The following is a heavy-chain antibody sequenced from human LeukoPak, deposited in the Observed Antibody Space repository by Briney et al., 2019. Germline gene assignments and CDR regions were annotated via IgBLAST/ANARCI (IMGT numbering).Heavy chain of an antibody. J-gene: IGHJ4*02. Sequence: GGSLRLSCAASGFTFNSSAMSWVRQAPGKGLEWVSAISGSGGSTYYADSVKGRFTISRDNSKNTLYLQMNSLRAEDTAVYYCAKDSTVTSLGYWGQGTLVTVSS. D-gene: IGHD4-17*01. CDR1: GFTFNSSA. CDR3: AKDSTVTSLGY. V-gene: IGHV3-23*01. CDR2: ISGSGGST.